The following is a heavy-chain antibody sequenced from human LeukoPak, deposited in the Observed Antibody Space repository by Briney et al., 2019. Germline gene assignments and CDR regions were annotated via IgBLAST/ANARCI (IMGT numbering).Heavy chain of an antibody. CDR1: GFTFSSYA. J-gene: IGHJ5*02. V-gene: IGHV3-30-3*01. Sequence: GGSLRLSCAASGFTFSSYAMHWVRQAPGKGLEWVAVISYDGSNKYYADSVKGRFTISRDNSKNTLYLQMNSLRAEDTAVYYCARDSQPQRITIFGVVIIWWFGPWGQGTLVTVSS. D-gene: IGHD3-3*01. CDR2: ISYDGSNK. CDR3: ARDSQPQRITIFGVVIIWWFGP.